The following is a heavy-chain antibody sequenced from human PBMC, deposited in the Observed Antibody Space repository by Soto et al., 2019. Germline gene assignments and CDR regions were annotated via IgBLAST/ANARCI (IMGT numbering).Heavy chain of an antibody. J-gene: IGHJ6*02. CDR1: GFTFGDYA. Sequence: GGSLRLSCIASGFTFGDYAMSWFRQAPGKGLEWVGFIRSKVYGGTTEYAASVKGRFTISRDDSISIAYPQMNSLKTEDTAVYYCTSTIFGVVIPGGYYYGMDVWGQGTTVTVSS. V-gene: IGHV3-49*03. CDR2: IRSKVYGGTT. D-gene: IGHD3-3*01. CDR3: TSTIFGVVIPGGYYYGMDV.